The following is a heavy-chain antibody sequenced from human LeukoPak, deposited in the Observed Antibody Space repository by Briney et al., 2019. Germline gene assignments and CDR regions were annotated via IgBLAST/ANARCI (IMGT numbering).Heavy chain of an antibody. CDR2: ISYDGSNK. CDR3: AKGIVVVVAATPAYFQH. V-gene: IGHV3-30*18. CDR1: GFTLSSYG. Sequence: GGSLRLSCAASGFTLSSYGMHWVRQAPGKGLEWVAVISYDGSNKYYADSVKGRFTISRDNSKNTLYLQMNSLRAEDTAVYYCAKGIVVVVAATPAYFQHWGQGTLVTVSS. D-gene: IGHD2-15*01. J-gene: IGHJ1*01.